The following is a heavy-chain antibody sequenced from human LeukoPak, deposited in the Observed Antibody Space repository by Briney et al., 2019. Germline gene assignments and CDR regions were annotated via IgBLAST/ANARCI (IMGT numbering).Heavy chain of an antibody. D-gene: IGHD6-19*01. CDR3: ARQNRQSSCWLGWLDP. Sequence: GGSLRLSCAASGFTFSSYGMHWVRRPPGKELERVAFIRDDGKKQYSTDSVKGRFTISRDNSKNTLYLQMSSLRVEDTAVYYCARQNRQSSCWLGWLDPWGQGALVTVSS. J-gene: IGHJ5*02. CDR1: GFTFSSYG. CDR2: IRDDGKKQ. V-gene: IGHV3-30*02.